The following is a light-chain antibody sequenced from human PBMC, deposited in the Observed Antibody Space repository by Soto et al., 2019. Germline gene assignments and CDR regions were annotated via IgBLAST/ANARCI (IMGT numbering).Light chain of an antibody. Sequence: QLVLTQSSSASASLGSSVKLTCILSSGHSTYIIAWHQQQPGKAPRFLMTLDRSGSYNRGSGVPDRFSGSSSGADRYLTIPNLQFEDEGDYYCETLYSNTHKVFGGGTKVTVL. J-gene: IGLJ3*02. CDR1: SGHSTYI. CDR2: LDRSGSY. CDR3: ETLYSNTHKV. V-gene: IGLV4-60*02.